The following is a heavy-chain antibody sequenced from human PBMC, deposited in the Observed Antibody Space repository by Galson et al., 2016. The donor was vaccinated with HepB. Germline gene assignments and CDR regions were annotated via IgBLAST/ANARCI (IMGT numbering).Heavy chain of an antibody. D-gene: IGHD4/OR15-4a*01. J-gene: IGHJ6*02. CDR1: GFTFVNAW. CDR2: ISYDGSIK. V-gene: IGHV3-30-3*01. CDR3: ARDQGAVGANHYQAMDV. Sequence: SLRLSCAASGFTFVNAWMNWLRQAPGKGLEWVAVISYDGSIKDYADSVKGRFTISRDNSKNTLYLQMNSLRAEDTAVYYCARDQGAVGANHYQAMDVWGQGTTVTVSS.